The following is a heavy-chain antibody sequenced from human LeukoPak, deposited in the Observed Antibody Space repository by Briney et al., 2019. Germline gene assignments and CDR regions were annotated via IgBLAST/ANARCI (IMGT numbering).Heavy chain of an antibody. CDR2: ISSSGGNT. D-gene: IGHD6-25*01. CDR1: GLTFSRDW. CDR3: AKDRPTRPIDY. V-gene: IGHV3-23*01. Sequence: GGSLRLSCEASGLTFSRDWMSWVRQAPGKGLEWVSSISSSGGNTYYADSEKGRFTISRDNSKNTLYLQMNSLRAEDTAVYYCAKDRPTRPIDYWGQGTLVTVSS. J-gene: IGHJ4*02.